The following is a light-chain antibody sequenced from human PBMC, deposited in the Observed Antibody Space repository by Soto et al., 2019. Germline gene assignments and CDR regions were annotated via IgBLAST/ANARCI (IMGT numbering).Light chain of an antibody. J-gene: IGKJ1*01. CDR3: QKYNSAPQT. Sequence: DIQMTQSPSSLSASVGDRVTITCQASQGINNDLAWFQQKPGKAPRLIIYAASTLQSGVPSRFSGSGSGTDFTLTISSLQPEDVASYYCQKYNSAPQTFGQGNKVDIK. CDR2: AAS. CDR1: QGINND. V-gene: IGKV1-27*01.